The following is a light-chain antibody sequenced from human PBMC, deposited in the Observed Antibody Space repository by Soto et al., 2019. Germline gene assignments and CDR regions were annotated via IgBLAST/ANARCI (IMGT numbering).Light chain of an antibody. CDR3: QQHSNWEIT. Sequence: EIVLTQSPVTLSLSPGERATLSCRASQRVSSYLVWYQQKPGQAPRLLIYDASNRATGIPARFSGSGSGTDFPLTISRLEPEDFAIYYCQQHSNWEITFGGGTKVEIK. CDR1: QRVSSY. V-gene: IGKV3-11*01. CDR2: DAS. J-gene: IGKJ4*01.